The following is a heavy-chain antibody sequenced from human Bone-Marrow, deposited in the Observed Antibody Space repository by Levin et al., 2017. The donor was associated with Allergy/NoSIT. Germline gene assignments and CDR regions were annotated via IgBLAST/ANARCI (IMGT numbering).Heavy chain of an antibody. Sequence: WASVKVSCKASGYTFSSYDINWVRQATGQGLEWMGWMNPHISNLGYAQKFQGRVTMTRNTSISTAYMELFSLKSDDTAVYYCARGRPQYCSGGTCGYYYFDYWGQGTLVTVSS. J-gene: IGHJ4*02. CDR2: MNPHISNL. D-gene: IGHD2-15*01. CDR1: GYTFSSYD. CDR3: ARGRPQYCSGGTCGYYYFDY. V-gene: IGHV1-8*01.